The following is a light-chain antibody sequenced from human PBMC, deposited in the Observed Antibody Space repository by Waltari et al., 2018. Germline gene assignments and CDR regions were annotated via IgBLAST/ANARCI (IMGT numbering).Light chain of an antibody. Sequence: QSALTQPPSASGSPGQSVTIPCPGTSSDIGGYNYVSWYQQHPGKAPKLMIYEVSKRPSGVPDRFSGSKSGNTASLTVSGLRTEDEADYYCSSYAGSNLWVFGGGTKLTVL. CDR1: SSDIGGYNY. V-gene: IGLV2-8*01. J-gene: IGLJ3*02. CDR2: EVS. CDR3: SSYAGSNLWV.